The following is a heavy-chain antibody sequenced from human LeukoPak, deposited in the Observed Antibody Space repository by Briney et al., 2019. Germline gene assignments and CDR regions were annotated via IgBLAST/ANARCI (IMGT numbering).Heavy chain of an antibody. Sequence: GGSLRLSCAASGFTFSNHGMNWVRQAPGKGLEWLSGVSPPGGGTYYADSVKGRFTISRDNAKNSLYLQMNSLRAQDTAVYYCATIDGHYDSSGYWGQGTLVIVSS. J-gene: IGHJ4*02. CDR1: GFTFSNHG. V-gene: IGHV3-23*01. CDR3: ATIDGHYDSSGY. CDR2: VSPPGGGT. D-gene: IGHD3-22*01.